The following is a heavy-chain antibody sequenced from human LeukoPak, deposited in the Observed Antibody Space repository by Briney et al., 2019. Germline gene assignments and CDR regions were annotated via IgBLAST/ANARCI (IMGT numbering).Heavy chain of an antibody. CDR2: ISASGINT. CDR1: GFTFSSYA. Sequence: GGSLRLSCAASGFTFSSYAMSWVRQVPGKGLEWVSGISASGINTFYEDSVKGRFTISRDNSKNTLYLQMSSLRAEDTALYYCAKGGGGSCYSGSDSWGQGTLVTVSS. J-gene: IGHJ4*02. CDR3: AKGGGGSCYSGSDS. V-gene: IGHV3-23*01. D-gene: IGHD2-15*01.